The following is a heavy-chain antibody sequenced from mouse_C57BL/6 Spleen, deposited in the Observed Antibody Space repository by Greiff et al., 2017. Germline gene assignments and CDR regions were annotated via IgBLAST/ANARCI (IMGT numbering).Heavy chain of an antibody. D-gene: IGHD1-1*01. CDR3: ARIPLITTVVDWYFDV. V-gene: IGHV2-9-1*01. Sequence: VQLQQSGPGLVAPSQSLSITCTVSGFSLTSYAISWVRQPPGKGLAWLGVIWTGGGTNYNSALKSRLSISKDNSKSQVFLKMNSLQTDDTARYYCARIPLITTVVDWYFDVWGTGTTVTVSS. CDR2: IWTGGGT. J-gene: IGHJ1*03. CDR1: GFSLTSYA.